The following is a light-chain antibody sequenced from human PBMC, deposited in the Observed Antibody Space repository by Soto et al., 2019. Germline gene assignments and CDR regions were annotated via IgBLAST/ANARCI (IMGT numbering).Light chain of an antibody. V-gene: IGLV2-14*01. CDR3: SSYTSSSTSTV. CDR1: SSDVGGHNY. J-gene: IGLJ1*01. Sequence: QSVLTQPASVSGSPGQSITISCTGTSSDVGGHNYVSWYQQHPGKAPKLMIYDVSNRPSGVSNRFSGSKSGNTASLTISGLQAEDEADYYCSSYTSSSTSTVFGTGTKLTVL. CDR2: DVS.